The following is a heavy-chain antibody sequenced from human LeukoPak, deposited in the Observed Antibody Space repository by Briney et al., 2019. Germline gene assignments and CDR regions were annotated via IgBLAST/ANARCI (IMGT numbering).Heavy chain of an antibody. CDR1: EFTFSSYG. CDR3: AKDRHIVLVTTIPTFDY. CDR2: IRHDGSNK. D-gene: IGHD2-21*02. Sequence: PGGPLRLSCAASEFTFSSYGMHWVRQAPGMGLDWVAFIRHDGSNKYYADSVKGRFTISRDNSKNTLYLQMNSLRTEDTAVYYCAKDRHIVLVTTIPTFDYWGQGTLVTVSS. V-gene: IGHV3-30*02. J-gene: IGHJ4*02.